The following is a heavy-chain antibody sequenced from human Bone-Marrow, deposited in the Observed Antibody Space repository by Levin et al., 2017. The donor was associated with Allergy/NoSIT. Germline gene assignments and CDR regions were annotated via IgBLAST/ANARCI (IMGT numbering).Heavy chain of an antibody. CDR3: ARYSYGDYVRYFEH. J-gene: IGHJ1*01. V-gene: IGHV4-34*01. D-gene: IGHD4-17*01. CDR1: GASFSDYY. CDR2: INHSGTT. Sequence: SETLSLTCAMYGASFSDYYWNWIRQPPGKGLEWIGEINHSGTTNYNPSLESRVTISIDTTKKQFSLSLRSVTAADTGLYFCARYSYGDYVRYFEHWGRGTLVTVSS.